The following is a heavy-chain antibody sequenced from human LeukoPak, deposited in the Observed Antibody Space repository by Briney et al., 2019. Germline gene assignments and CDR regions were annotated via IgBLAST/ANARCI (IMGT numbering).Heavy chain of an antibody. D-gene: IGHD3/OR15-3a*01. V-gene: IGHV1-8*03. CDR2: MNPDTGST. CDR3: ARRGLVAGIYDLVYGFDI. Sequence: ASVKVSCKADGYSFTSFHINWVRQAPGQRPEWMGWMNPDTGSTGFAQKFQGRLTISQSSSIDTVYMELNSLTSEDTAVYYCARRGLVAGIYDLVYGFDIWGQGTMVTVSS. J-gene: IGHJ3*02. CDR1: GYSFTSFH.